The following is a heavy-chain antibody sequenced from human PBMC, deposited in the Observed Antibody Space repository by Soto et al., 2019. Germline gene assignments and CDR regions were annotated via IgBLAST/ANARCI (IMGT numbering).Heavy chain of an antibody. J-gene: IGHJ6*02. Sequence: GGSLRLSCAASGFTFSSYGMHWVRQAPGKGLERVAVISYDGSNKYYADSVKGQFTISRDNSKNTLYLQMNSLRAEDTAVYYCSKVSHSSSSSIDKRYYYYGMDVWGQGTTVTVSS. CDR1: GFTFSSYG. V-gene: IGHV3-30*18. D-gene: IGHD6-6*01. CDR2: ISYDGSNK. CDR3: SKVSHSSSSSIDKRYYYYGMDV.